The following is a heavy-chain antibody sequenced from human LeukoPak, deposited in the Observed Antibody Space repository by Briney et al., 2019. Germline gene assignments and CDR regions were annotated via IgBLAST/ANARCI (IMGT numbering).Heavy chain of an antibody. D-gene: IGHD3-22*01. V-gene: IGHV4-61*08. J-gene: IGHJ6*02. CDR1: GGSISSGGYY. CDR3: ARTAYYYDSRGQRYYYYGMDV. CDR2: IYYSGST. Sequence: SETLSLTCTVSGGSISSGGYYWNWIRQHPGKGLEWIGYIYYSGSTYYNPSLKSRVTISVDTSKNQFSLKLSSVTAADTAVYYCARTAYYYDSRGQRYYYYGMDVWGQGTTVTVSS.